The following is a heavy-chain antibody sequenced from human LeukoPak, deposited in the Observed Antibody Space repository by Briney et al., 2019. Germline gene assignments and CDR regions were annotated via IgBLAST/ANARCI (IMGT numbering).Heavy chain of an antibody. V-gene: IGHV5-51*01. CDR3: ARRGSGWTVDY. CDR2: IYPGDSDT. D-gene: IGHD6-19*01. CDR1: GYRFTSYW. J-gene: IGHJ4*02. Sequence: GESLKISCKGSGYRFTSYWIGWVRQMPGKGLEWMGIIYPGDSDTIYSPSFQGQVTISADKSTSTANLQWSSLKASDTAMYYCARRGSGWTVDYWGQGTLVTVSS.